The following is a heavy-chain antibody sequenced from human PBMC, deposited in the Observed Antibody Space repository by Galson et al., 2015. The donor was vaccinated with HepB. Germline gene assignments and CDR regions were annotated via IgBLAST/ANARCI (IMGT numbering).Heavy chain of an antibody. CDR1: GGSISSGSYY. Sequence: TLSLTCTVSGGSISSGSYYWSWIRQPAGKGLEWIGRIYTSGSTNYNPSLKSRVTMSVDTSKNQSSLKLSSVTAADTAVYYCARTIEGARRRDDAFDIWGQGTMVTVSS. CDR2: IYTSGST. V-gene: IGHV4-61*02. D-gene: IGHD1-26*01. J-gene: IGHJ3*02. CDR3: ARTIEGARRRDDAFDI.